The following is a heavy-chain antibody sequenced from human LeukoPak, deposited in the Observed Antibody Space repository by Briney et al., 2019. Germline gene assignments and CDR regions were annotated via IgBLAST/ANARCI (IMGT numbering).Heavy chain of an antibody. Sequence: PSETLFLICSVSGGSISNIIYYWAWVRLPPGKGLEWIGSIHFSGSTYYNPSLKSRVTISADTSKNQFSLRLNFVTAADTAVYYCARRMGALDFWGQGALVTVSS. V-gene: IGHV4-39*01. CDR1: GGSISNIIYY. D-gene: IGHD1-26*01. CDR3: ARRMGALDF. J-gene: IGHJ4*02. CDR2: IHFSGST.